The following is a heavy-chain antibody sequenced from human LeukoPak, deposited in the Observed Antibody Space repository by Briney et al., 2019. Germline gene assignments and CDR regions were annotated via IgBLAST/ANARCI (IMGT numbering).Heavy chain of an antibody. CDR1: GGSISSSSYY. V-gene: IGHV4-39*01. Sequence: PSETLSLTCTVSGGSISSSSYYWGWIRQPPGKGLEWIGSIYYSGSTYYNPSLKSRVTISVDTSKDQFSLKLSSVTAADTAVYYCASRLGNGMDVWGQGTTVTVSS. CDR3: ASRLGNGMDV. J-gene: IGHJ6*02. CDR2: IYYSGST. D-gene: IGHD1-26*01.